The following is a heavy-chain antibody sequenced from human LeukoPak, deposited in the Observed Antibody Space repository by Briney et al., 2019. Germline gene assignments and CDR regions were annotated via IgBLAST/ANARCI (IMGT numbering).Heavy chain of an antibody. J-gene: IGHJ6*03. Sequence: PGGSLRLSCAASGLTVSSFDMHWVRQPTGQGLEWVSTIGTASDTYYPGSVEGRFTLSRDNAKNSLYLQMNSLTAGDTAVYYCARGPPRGKYYYMDVWGKGTTVTVSS. V-gene: IGHV3-13*01. CDR1: GLTVSSFD. CDR2: IGTASDT. CDR3: ARGPPRGKYYYMDV. D-gene: IGHD1-1*01.